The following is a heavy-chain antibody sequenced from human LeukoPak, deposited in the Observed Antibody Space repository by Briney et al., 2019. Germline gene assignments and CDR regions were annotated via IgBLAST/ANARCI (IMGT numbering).Heavy chain of an antibody. D-gene: IGHD6-19*01. CDR1: GFTFSSYG. CDR3: ARDRRSGHDAFDI. V-gene: IGHV3-33*01. J-gene: IGHJ3*02. Sequence: PGGSLRLSCAASGFTFSSYGMHWVRQAPGKGLEWVAVIWYDGSNKYYADSVKGRFTISRDNSKNTLYLQMNSLRAEDTAVYYCARDRRSGHDAFDIWGQGTMVTVSS. CDR2: IWYDGSNK.